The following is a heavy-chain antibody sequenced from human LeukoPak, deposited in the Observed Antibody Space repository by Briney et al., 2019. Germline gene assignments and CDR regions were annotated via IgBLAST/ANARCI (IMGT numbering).Heavy chain of an antibody. CDR3: ARALLPSHFDY. J-gene: IGHJ4*02. V-gene: IGHV3-7*01. Sequence: PGGSLRLSCAASEFTFSNQWMTWVRQAPGKGLEWVANIHPDGSEKYYVGSVRGRFTISRDNAKNSLYLQMNSLRAEDTAVYYCARALLPSHFDYWGQGTLVTVSS. CDR2: IHPDGSEK. D-gene: IGHD2-15*01. CDR1: EFTFSNQW.